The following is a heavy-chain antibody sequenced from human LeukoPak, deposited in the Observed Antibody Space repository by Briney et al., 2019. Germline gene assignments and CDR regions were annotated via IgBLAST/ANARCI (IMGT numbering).Heavy chain of an antibody. J-gene: IGHJ4*02. CDR3: ARDGGGVSSWVSH. Sequence: GESLKISCKGSGYSFSSYWISWVRQMPGKGLEWMGRIDPGDSFTKYRPSLEGRATISADKSLSTVYLQWSSLKASDTAIYYCARDGGGVSSWVSHWGQGTLVTVSS. V-gene: IGHV5-10-1*01. CDR1: GYSFSSYW. CDR2: IDPGDSFT. D-gene: IGHD2-8*02.